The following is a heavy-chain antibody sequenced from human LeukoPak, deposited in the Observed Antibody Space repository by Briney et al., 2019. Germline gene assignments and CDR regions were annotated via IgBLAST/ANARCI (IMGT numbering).Heavy chain of an antibody. V-gene: IGHV1-8*01. CDR3: ARGPLGTSWIRGFDP. CDR1: GYTFTSYD. CDR2: LNPNSGNT. J-gene: IGHJ5*02. D-gene: IGHD2-2*01. Sequence: GASVKVSCKASGYTFTSYDINWVRQATGQGLEWMGWLNPNSGNTGYAQKFQGRVTMTRNTSISTAYMELSSLRSEDTAVYYCARGPLGTSWIRGFDPWGQGTLVTVSS.